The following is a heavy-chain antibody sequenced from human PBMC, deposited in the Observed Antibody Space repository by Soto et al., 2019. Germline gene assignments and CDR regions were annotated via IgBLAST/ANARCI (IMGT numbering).Heavy chain of an antibody. J-gene: IGHJ5*02. D-gene: IGHD3-10*01. CDR1: GFTFSSYA. V-gene: IGHV3-23*01. CDR2: ISGSGGST. CDR3: AKGLARFGELFNWFDP. Sequence: GGSLRLSCAASGFTFSSYAMSWVRQAPGKGLEWVSAISGSGGSTYYADSVKGRFTISRDNSKNTLYLQMNSLRAEDTAVYYCAKGLARFGELFNWFDPWGQGTLVTVSS.